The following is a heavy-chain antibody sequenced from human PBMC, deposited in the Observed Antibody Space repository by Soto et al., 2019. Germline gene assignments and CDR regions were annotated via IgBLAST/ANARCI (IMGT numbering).Heavy chain of an antibody. V-gene: IGHV3-74*01. Sequence: EVQLVESGGGIVQPGGSLRLSCAASGFTFGLYWMHWVRQVPGKGLVWVSRSNGAGTSIAYADSGKGRCTISRYNDKNTLYLQMNSLSAEYTAVYSFVRDRSRNWFAPWGLGTLVNVSS. CDR3: VRDRSRNWFAP. CDR1: GFTFGLYW. D-gene: IGHD2-15*01. J-gene: IGHJ5*02. CDR2: SNGAGTSI.